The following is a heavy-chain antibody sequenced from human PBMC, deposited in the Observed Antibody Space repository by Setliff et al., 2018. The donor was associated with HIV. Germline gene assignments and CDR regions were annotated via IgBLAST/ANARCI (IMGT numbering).Heavy chain of an antibody. V-gene: IGHV5-10-1*04. Sequence: GESLKISCKGSGFSFTSYWISWVRQMPGKGLEWMGRIDPADSYTRYSPSFQGQVIISADKSISTAYLQWSSLKASDTAMYYCARTIASRPKYYYYAMDFWGQGTTVTVSS. CDR3: ARTIASRPKYYYYAMDF. CDR1: GFSFTSYW. CDR2: IDPADSYT. D-gene: IGHD6-6*01. J-gene: IGHJ6*02.